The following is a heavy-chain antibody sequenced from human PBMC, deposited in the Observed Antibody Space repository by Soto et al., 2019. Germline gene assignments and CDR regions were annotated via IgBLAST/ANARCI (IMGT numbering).Heavy chain of an antibody. CDR2: IYYSGST. V-gene: IGHV4-59*01. D-gene: IGHD3-3*01. CDR1: GGSISSYY. Sequence: PSETLSLTCTVSGGSISSYYWSWIRQPPGKGLEWIGYIYYSGSTNYNPSLKSRVTISVDTSKNQFSLKLSSVTAADTAVYYCARARGTQNYDFWSGPLPPDYYYYYMDVWGKGTTVTVSS. CDR3: ARARGTQNYDFWSGPLPPDYYYYYMDV. J-gene: IGHJ6*03.